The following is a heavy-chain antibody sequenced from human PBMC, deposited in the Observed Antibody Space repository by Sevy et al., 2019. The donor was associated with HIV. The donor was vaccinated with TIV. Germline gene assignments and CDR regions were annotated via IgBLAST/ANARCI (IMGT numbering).Heavy chain of an antibody. V-gene: IGHV3-21*01. CDR1: GFTFSSHT. Sequence: EGSLRLSCAASGFTFSSHTINWVHQAPGKGLEWVSSIGSSSDYIYYADSVKGRFTISRDNAKNSLYLQMNSLRAEDTAVYYCARETWIGEFGFYFDYWGQGTLVTVSS. D-gene: IGHD3-10*01. CDR2: IGSSSDYI. CDR3: ARETWIGEFGFYFDY. J-gene: IGHJ4*02.